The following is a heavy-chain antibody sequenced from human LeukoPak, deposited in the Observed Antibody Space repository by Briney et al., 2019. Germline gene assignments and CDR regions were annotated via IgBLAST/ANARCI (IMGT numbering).Heavy chain of an antibody. J-gene: IGHJ6*03. Sequence: GGSLRLSCAASGFTFSNAWMSWVRQAPGKGLEWVGRIKSKTDGGTTDYAAPVKGRFTISRDDSKNTLYLQMNSLKTEDTAVYYCTTEKLELRDYYYMDVWGKGTTVTVSS. CDR2: IKSKTDGGTT. CDR1: GFTFSNAW. D-gene: IGHD1-7*01. V-gene: IGHV3-15*01. CDR3: TTEKLELRDYYYMDV.